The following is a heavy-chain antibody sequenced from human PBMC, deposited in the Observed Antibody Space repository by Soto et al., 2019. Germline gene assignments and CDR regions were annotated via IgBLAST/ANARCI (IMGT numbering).Heavy chain of an antibody. CDR3: ARDSLSTPIYCYYFYMDV. CDR1: GYTFSSHA. V-gene: IGHV1-18*01. Sequence: ASVKVSCKASGYTFSSHAISWVRQAPGQGLEWLGWISTYNGNTNYAQKLQGRVTMTTDTSTSTAYMELRSLRSDDTAVYYCARDSLSTPIYCYYFYMDVWGKGTTVTVSS. J-gene: IGHJ6*03. D-gene: IGHD3-16*02. CDR2: ISTYNGNT.